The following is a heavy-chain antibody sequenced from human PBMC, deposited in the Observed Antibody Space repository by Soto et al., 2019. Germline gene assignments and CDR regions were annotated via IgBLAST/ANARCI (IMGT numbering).Heavy chain of an antibody. Sequence: QITLKESGPTLVKPTQTLTLTCIFSGFSLSADGVGVGWIRQPPGKALEWFALIYWDDDTRYRPSLKSRLTITKDTSKNHVVLTMTNMDPVDTGTYYCAHAYGGTSWPNDAFDVWGQGTVVTVSS. CDR1: GFSLSADGVG. CDR3: AHAYGGTSWPNDAFDV. CDR2: IYWDDDT. J-gene: IGHJ3*01. D-gene: IGHD2-2*01. V-gene: IGHV2-5*02.